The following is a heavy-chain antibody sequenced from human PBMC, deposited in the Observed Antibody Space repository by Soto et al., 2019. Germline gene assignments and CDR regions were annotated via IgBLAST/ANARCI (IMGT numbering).Heavy chain of an antibody. Sequence: QVQLVQSGAEVKKPGASVKVSCKASGYTFTSYGISWVRQAPGQGLEWMGWISAYNGNTNYAQKLQGRVTMTTDTSTSTADMELRSLRSDDTAVYYCARDLGIAAAGARGDVWGQGTTVTVSS. CDR3: ARDLGIAAAGARGDV. V-gene: IGHV1-18*04. CDR2: ISAYNGNT. CDR1: GYTFTSYG. D-gene: IGHD6-13*01. J-gene: IGHJ6*02.